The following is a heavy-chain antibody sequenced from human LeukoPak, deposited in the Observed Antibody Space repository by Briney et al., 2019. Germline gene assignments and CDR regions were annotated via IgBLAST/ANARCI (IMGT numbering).Heavy chain of an antibody. CDR3: AKDGGLWVSAHWGDS. J-gene: IGHJ4*02. Sequence: GGSLRLSCAASGFTFSQYSMNWVRQAPGKGLEWVSTITTSDGNTYYADSVKGRFTVSRDNSKNTLSLQMNSLRAEDTAVYYCAKDGGLWVSAHWGDSWGRGTLVTVSS. D-gene: IGHD7-27*01. V-gene: IGHV3-23*01. CDR1: GFTFSQYS. CDR2: ITTSDGNT.